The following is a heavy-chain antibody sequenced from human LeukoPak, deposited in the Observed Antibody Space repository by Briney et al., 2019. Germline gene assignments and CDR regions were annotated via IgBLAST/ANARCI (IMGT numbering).Heavy chain of an antibody. J-gene: IGHJ6*04. D-gene: IGHD6-6*01. Sequence: SGDPLLQPPRPLTLHCTFSVVSLPRSGVAVGGVRQPPGKALEWLALIYGDGDERYSPSLKTRVTITKDSSKSQVVLKMTNVDPADTGTYYCAYRGSYPYADVWGKGTTVTVSS. CDR1: VVSLPRSGVA. CDR2: IYGDGDE. V-gene: IGHV2-5*02. CDR3: AYRGSYPYADV.